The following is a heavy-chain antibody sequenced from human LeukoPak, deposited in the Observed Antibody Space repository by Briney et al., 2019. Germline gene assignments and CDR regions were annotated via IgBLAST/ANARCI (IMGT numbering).Heavy chain of an antibody. CDR1: GGSFSGYY. Sequence: SETLSLTCAVYGGSFSGYYWSWIRQPPGKGLEWIGEINHSGSTNYNPSLKSRVTISVDTSKNQFSLKLGSVTAADTAVYYCARVLMSGIVDYWGQGTLVIVSS. CDR2: INHSGST. V-gene: IGHV4-34*01. J-gene: IGHJ4*02. D-gene: IGHD1-26*01. CDR3: ARVLMSGIVDY.